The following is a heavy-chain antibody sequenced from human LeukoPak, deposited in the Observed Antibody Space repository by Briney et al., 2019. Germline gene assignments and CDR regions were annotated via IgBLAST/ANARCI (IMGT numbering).Heavy chain of an antibody. V-gene: IGHV3-21*01. CDR2: ISSSSTYI. D-gene: IGHD6-6*01. CDR3: ARIPYSSSLTDAFDI. CDR1: GFSFRSYS. J-gene: IGHJ3*02. Sequence: GGSPRLSCAASGFSFRSYSMNWVRQAPGKGLEWVSFISSSSTYIYYAVSMKGRFTISRDNAKNSLFLQMNNLRGEDTAVYYCARIPYSSSLTDAFDIWGQGTMVTVYS.